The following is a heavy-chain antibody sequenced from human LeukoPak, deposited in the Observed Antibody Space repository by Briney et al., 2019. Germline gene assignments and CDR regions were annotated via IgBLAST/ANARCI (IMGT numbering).Heavy chain of an antibody. D-gene: IGHD2-15*01. CDR1: GFTFDDYT. Sequence: GGSLRLSCAASGFTFDDYTMCWVRQPPGKGLEWVSLLTWNADRTYYADSVKGRFTISRDNSKNSLYLQMNSLKIEDTALYYCARDIAVAATGGAFDYWGQGTLVTVSS. J-gene: IGHJ4*02. CDR2: LTWNADRT. V-gene: IGHV3-43*01. CDR3: ARDIAVAATGGAFDY.